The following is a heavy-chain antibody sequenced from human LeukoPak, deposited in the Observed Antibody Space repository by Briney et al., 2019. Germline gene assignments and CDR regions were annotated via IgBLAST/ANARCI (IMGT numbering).Heavy chain of an antibody. CDR1: GFTFSSYS. V-gene: IGHV3-73*01. D-gene: IGHD2-2*01. Sequence: GGSLRLSCAASGFTFSSYSMHLVRQASGKGLEWVGRIRSKANSYATAYAASVKGRFTISRDDSKNTAYLQMNSLKTEDTAVYYCTRFSTSHSIHYWGQGTLVTVSS. J-gene: IGHJ4*02. CDR2: IRSKANSYAT. CDR3: TRFSTSHSIHY.